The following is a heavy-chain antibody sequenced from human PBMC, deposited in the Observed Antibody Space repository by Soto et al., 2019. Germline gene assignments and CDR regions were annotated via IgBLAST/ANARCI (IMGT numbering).Heavy chain of an antibody. CDR2: ISSSSSTI. Sequence: GGSLRLSCAASGFTFSSYSMNWVRQAPGKGLEWVSSISSSSSTIYYADSVKGRFTISRDNAKNSLYLQMNSLRAEDTAVYYCARDRGYSMGYNWFDPWGQGTLVTVSS. V-gene: IGHV3-48*04. CDR3: ARDRGYSMGYNWFDP. D-gene: IGHD5-18*01. J-gene: IGHJ5*02. CDR1: GFTFSSYS.